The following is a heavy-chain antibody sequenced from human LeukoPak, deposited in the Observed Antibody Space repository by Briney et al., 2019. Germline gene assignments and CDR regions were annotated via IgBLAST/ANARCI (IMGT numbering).Heavy chain of an antibody. J-gene: IGHJ4*02. CDR3: ARGLRRSLGVVIN. D-gene: IGHD3-3*01. Sequence: ASVKVSCKASGYTFTSYDINWVRQATGQGLEWMGWMNPNSGNTGYAQKFQGRVTMTRNTSISTAYMELSSLRSEDTAMYYCARGLRRSLGVVINWGQGTLVTVSS. CDR2: MNPNSGNT. V-gene: IGHV1-8*01. CDR1: GYTFTSYD.